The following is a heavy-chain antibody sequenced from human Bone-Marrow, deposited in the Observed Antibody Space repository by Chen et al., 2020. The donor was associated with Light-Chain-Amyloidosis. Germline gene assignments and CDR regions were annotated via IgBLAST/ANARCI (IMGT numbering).Heavy chain of an antibody. D-gene: IGHD2-2*01. Sequence: QVQLVQSGAEVKTPGASGKVSCQASGGPFTYYPMNWVRQAPGQGLEWMGRINPSGGSTFYAQKFQGRVTMTRDTSTSTVYMELTSLRSDDTAVYYCARDGEDANLDWFDPWGQGTLVTVSS. CDR1: GGPFTYYP. CDR3: ARDGEDANLDWFDP. V-gene: IGHV1-46*01. J-gene: IGHJ5*02. CDR2: INPSGGST.